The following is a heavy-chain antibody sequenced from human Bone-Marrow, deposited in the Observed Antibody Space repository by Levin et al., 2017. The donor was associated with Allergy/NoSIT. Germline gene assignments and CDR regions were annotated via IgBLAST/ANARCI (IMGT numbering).Heavy chain of an antibody. CDR3: ARNSFTTVTAAY. D-gene: IGHD4-17*01. J-gene: IGHJ4*02. Sequence: SCAASGFSVSTYRMNWVRQAPGKGLEWVSSITSSGNKQYYADSVKGRFTISRDDANNSLYLQMNSLRAEDTALYYCARNSFTTVTAAYWGQGTLVTVSS. CDR2: ITSSGNKQ. CDR1: GFSVSTYR. V-gene: IGHV3-21*01.